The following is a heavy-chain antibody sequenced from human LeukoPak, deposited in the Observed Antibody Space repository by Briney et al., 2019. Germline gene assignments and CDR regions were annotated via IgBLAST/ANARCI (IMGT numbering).Heavy chain of an antibody. Sequence: GASVKVSCKASGYPFTSYDINWVRQAPGQGLEWMGRIIPIFGTANYAQKFQGRVTITADKSTSTAYMELSSLRSEDTAVYYCARVGDDYSNPILRWFDPWGQGTLVTVSS. CDR3: ARVGDDYSNPILRWFDP. CDR2: IIPIFGTA. CDR1: GYPFTSYD. J-gene: IGHJ5*02. D-gene: IGHD4-11*01. V-gene: IGHV1-69*06.